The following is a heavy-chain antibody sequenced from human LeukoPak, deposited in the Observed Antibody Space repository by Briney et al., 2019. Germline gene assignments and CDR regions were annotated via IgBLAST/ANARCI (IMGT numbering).Heavy chain of an antibody. Sequence: SVKVSCKASGGTFSSYAISWVRQAPGQGLEWMGGIIHIFGTANYAQKFQGRVTITTDESTSTAYMELSSLRSEDTAVYYCARVGDSPYYYMDVWGKGTTVTVSS. CDR3: ARVGDSPYYYMDV. D-gene: IGHD2-21*01. V-gene: IGHV1-69*05. CDR2: IIHIFGTA. J-gene: IGHJ6*03. CDR1: GGTFSSYA.